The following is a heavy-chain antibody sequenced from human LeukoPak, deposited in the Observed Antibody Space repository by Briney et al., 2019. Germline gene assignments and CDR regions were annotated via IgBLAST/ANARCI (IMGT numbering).Heavy chain of an antibody. J-gene: IGHJ3*02. CDR3: ASSRMWDAFDI. D-gene: IGHD2-15*01. Sequence: PSETLSLTCAVYGGSFSGYYWSWIRQPPGKGLEWIGEINHSGSTNYNPSLKSRVTISVDTSKNQFSLKLSSVTAADTAVYYCASSRMWDAFDIWGQGTMVTVSS. CDR2: INHSGST. CDR1: GGSFSGYY. V-gene: IGHV4-34*01.